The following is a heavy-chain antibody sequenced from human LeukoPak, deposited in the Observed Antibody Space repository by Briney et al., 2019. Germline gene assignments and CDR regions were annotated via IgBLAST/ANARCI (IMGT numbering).Heavy chain of an antibody. CDR2: IIPILGIA. J-gene: IGHJ4*02. Sequence: GSSVKVSCKASGGTFSSYAISWVRQAPGQGLEWMGRIIPILGIANYAQKFQGRVTITADKSTSTAYMELSSLRSEDTAVYYCARDTGGYSYGKGFDFWGQGTLVTVSS. D-gene: IGHD5-18*01. CDR1: GGTFSSYA. V-gene: IGHV1-69*04. CDR3: ARDTGGYSYGKGFDF.